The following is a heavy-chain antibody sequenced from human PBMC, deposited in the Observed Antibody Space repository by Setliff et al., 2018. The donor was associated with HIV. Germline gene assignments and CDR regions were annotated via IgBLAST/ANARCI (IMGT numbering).Heavy chain of an antibody. CDR2: IYSGGTT. J-gene: IGHJ1*01. Sequence: GGSLRLSCAASGFTVSSNYITWVRQAPGKGLEWVSVIYSGGTTLYIESVKGRFIIARDNSKNTVYLHMNSLRAEDTAVYYCARELGYCSGIRCYLGYLQDWGQGTLVTVSS. CDR1: GFTVSSNY. D-gene: IGHD2-8*02. V-gene: IGHV3-66*01. CDR3: ARELGYCSGIRCYLGYLQD.